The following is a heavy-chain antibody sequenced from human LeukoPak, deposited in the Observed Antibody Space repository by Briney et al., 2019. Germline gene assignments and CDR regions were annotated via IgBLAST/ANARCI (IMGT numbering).Heavy chain of an antibody. CDR2: INPNSGGT. Sequence: ASVKVSCKASGYTFTSYDINWVRQAPGQGLEWMGWINPNSGGTNYAQKFQGRVTMTRDTSISTAYMELSRLRSDDTAVYYCARGLKQLLWFGELLTFDPWGQGTLVTVSS. CDR1: GYTFTSYD. V-gene: IGHV1-2*02. CDR3: ARGLKQLLWFGELLTFDP. D-gene: IGHD3-10*01. J-gene: IGHJ5*02.